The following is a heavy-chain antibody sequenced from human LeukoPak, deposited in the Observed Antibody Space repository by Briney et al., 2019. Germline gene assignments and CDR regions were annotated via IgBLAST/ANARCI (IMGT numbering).Heavy chain of an antibody. CDR2: ISGSGGST. D-gene: IGHD4-23*01. V-gene: IGHV3-23*01. J-gene: IGHJ4*02. Sequence: GGSLRLSCAASGFTFSSYAMSWVRQAPGKGLGWVSAISGSGGSTYYADSVKGRFTISRDNSKNTLYLQMNSLRAEDTAVYYCARGTTTVVTFFDYWGQGTLVTVSS. CDR3: ARGTTTVVTFFDY. CDR1: GFTFSSYA.